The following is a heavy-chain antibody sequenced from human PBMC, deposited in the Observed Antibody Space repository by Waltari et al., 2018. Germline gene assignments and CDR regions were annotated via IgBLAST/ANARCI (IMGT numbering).Heavy chain of an antibody. V-gene: IGHV4-39*07. CDR1: GGSISSSSYY. D-gene: IGHD5-12*01. J-gene: IGHJ4*02. Sequence: QLQLQESGPGLGKPSETLSLTCTVSGGSISSSSYYWGWSRQPPGKGLEWIGSIYYSGSTYYNPSLKSRVTISVDTSKNQFSLKLSSVTAADTAVYYCARDGRWLQSGLDYWGQGTLVTVSS. CDR3: ARDGRWLQSGLDY. CDR2: IYYSGST.